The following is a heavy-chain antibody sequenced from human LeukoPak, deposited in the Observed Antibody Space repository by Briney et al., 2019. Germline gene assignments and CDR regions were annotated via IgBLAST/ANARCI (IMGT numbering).Heavy chain of an antibody. CDR1: GFTFSSYW. CDR2: IRYDGSNK. D-gene: IGHD3-10*01. Sequence: GGSLRLSCAASGFTFSSYWMHWVRQAPGKGLEWVAFIRYDGSNKYYADSVKGRFTISRDNSKNTLYLQMNSLRAEDTAVYYCAKDMGAYRGSGSPGVDYWGQGTLVTVSS. CDR3: AKDMGAYRGSGSPGVDY. J-gene: IGHJ4*02. V-gene: IGHV3-30*02.